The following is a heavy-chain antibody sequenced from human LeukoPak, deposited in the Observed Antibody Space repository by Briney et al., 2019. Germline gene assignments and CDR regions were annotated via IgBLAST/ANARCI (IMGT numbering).Heavy chain of an antibody. Sequence: QTGGSLRLSCAASGFTFSGYAMSWVRQAPGKGLEWVSTITRGGAGTCYADSVKGRFTISRDNSKNTLYLRVNSLRAEDTAVYYCARDHPNCVGTDCLLFDYWGQGTLVTVSS. D-gene: IGHD2-21*01. CDR2: ITRGGAGT. CDR3: ARDHPNCVGTDCLLFDY. V-gene: IGHV3-23*01. J-gene: IGHJ4*02. CDR1: GFTFSGYA.